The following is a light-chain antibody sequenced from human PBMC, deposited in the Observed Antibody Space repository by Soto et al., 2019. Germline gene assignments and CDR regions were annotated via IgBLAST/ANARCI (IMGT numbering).Light chain of an antibody. CDR3: TSYAGSNNPYV. J-gene: IGLJ1*01. Sequence: QSALTQPPSASGSPGQSVTISCTGTSSDVGGYDSVSWYQHHPGKAPKLMIYEVNKRPSGVPDRFSGSKSGNTASLTVSWLQAEDEADYYCTSYAGSNNPYVFGTGTKLTVL. V-gene: IGLV2-8*01. CDR2: EVN. CDR1: SSDVGGYDS.